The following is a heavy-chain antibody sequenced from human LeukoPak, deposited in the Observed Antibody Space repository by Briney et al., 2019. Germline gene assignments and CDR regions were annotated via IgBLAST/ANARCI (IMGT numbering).Heavy chain of an antibody. CDR1: GFTFGDYA. CDR2: IRNNGDST. J-gene: IGHJ6*03. V-gene: IGHV3-64*01. CDR3: ARMGGFCSGSTCYSPYSYYMDV. D-gene: IGHD2-15*01. Sequence: GGSLRLSCAASGFTFGDYAMHWVRQAPGKGLEYVSAIRNNGDSTYYANSVKDRFTISRDSSKNTLYLQMGSLRAEDMAVYYCARMGGFCSGSTCYSPYSYYMDVWGKGTTVTVSS.